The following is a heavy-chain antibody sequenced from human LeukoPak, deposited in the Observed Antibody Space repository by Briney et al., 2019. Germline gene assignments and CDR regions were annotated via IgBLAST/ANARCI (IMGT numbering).Heavy chain of an antibody. CDR3: ARQSVWDGYNYGDY. V-gene: IGHV7-4-1*02. Sequence: GASVKVSCKASGYTFTNYAMNWVRQAPGEGLEWMGWINTNTGNPTYAQGFTGRFVFSLDTSVSTAYLQISSLKAEDTAFYYCARQSVWDGYNYGDYWGQGTAVIVSS. CDR2: INTNTGNP. CDR1: GYTFTNYA. J-gene: IGHJ4*02. D-gene: IGHD5-24*01.